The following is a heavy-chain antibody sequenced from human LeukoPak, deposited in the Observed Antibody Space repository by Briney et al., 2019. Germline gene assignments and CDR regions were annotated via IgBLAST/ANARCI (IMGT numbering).Heavy chain of an antibody. Sequence: PSETLSLTCAVYGGSFSGYYWSWIRQPPGKGLEWIGEINNSGSTNYNPSLKSRVTISVDTSKNHFSLKLSSVTAADTAVYYCARHLRVPGGYFDRYYYYYMDVWGKGTTVTISS. V-gene: IGHV4-34*01. J-gene: IGHJ6*03. CDR1: GGSFSGYY. CDR3: ARHLRVPGGYFDRYYYYYMDV. D-gene: IGHD3-9*01. CDR2: INNSGST.